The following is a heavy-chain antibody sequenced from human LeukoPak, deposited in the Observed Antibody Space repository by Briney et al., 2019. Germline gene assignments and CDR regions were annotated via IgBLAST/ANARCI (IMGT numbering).Heavy chain of an antibody. J-gene: IGHJ3*02. CDR1: GGSISSSSYY. D-gene: IGHD2/OR15-2a*01. CDR2: THYTGTT. Sequence: SETLSLTCTVSGGSISSSSYYWGWLRQPPGKGLEWIGSTHYTGTTYYNLSLSRRVTISVDTSKNQFSLKLSSVTAADTTVYYCARHNIGERAFDIWGQGTMVTVSS. V-gene: IGHV4-39*01. CDR3: ARHNIGERAFDI.